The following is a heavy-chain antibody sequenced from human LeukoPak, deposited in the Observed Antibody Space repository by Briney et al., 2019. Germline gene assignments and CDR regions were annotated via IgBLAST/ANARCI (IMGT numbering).Heavy chain of an antibody. D-gene: IGHD6-19*01. CDR1: GFTFSSYA. J-gene: IGHJ4*02. V-gene: IGHV3-30*04. CDR2: ISYDGSNK. CDR3: ATLAVAGLSTDY. Sequence: GGSLRLSCAASGFTFSSYAMHWVRQAPGKGLEWVAVISYDGSNKYYADSVKGRFTISRDNSKNTLYLQMNSLRAEDTAVYYCATLAVAGLSTDYWGQGTLVTVSS.